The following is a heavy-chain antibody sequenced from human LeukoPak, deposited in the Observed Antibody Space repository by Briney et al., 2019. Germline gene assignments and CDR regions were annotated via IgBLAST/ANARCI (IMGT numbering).Heavy chain of an antibody. J-gene: IGHJ5*02. CDR1: RFDFTTSA. CDR3: ARGPHNRGGRFSWFDP. Sequence: SGGSLRLSCAASRFDFTTSAMNWVRQDPGDRLEWVSGISADGGATYYVDSVKGRFTISRDNSKRTLYLQMNGLRAEDTAFYYCARGPHNRGGRFSWFDPWGQGTLVTVSS. D-gene: IGHD2-15*01. CDR2: ISADGGAT. V-gene: IGHV3-23*01.